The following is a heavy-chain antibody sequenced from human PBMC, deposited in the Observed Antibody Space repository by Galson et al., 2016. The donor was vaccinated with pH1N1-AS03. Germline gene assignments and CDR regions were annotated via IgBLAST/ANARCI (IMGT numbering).Heavy chain of an antibody. V-gene: IGHV4-34*01. J-gene: IGHJ5*02. CDR2: INHSGST. CDR3: ARRANWGFAGRPNWFDP. Sequence: EPLSLTCAVYGGSFSEYSCSWIRQPPGKGLEWIGEINHSGSTNYNPSLKSRVTMSVDMAKNLISLNMTSVTAADTAVYYCARRANWGFAGRPNWFDPWGQGTLVTVSS. D-gene: IGHD7-27*01. CDR1: GGSFSEYS.